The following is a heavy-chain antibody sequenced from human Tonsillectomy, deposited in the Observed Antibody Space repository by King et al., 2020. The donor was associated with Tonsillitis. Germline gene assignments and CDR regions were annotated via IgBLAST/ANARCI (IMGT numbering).Heavy chain of an antibody. CDR1: GYTLTELS. V-gene: IGHV1-24*01. D-gene: IGHD2-15*01. Sequence: VQLVQSGAEVKKPGASVKVSCKVSGYTLTELSMHWVRQAPGKGLEWMGGFDPEDGETIYAQKSQGRVTMTEDTSTDTAYMERSSLRTEDTAVYYCATGGGYCSGGSCDRGWFDPWGQGTLVTVSS. J-gene: IGHJ5*02. CDR2: FDPEDGET. CDR3: ATGGGYCSGGSCDRGWFDP.